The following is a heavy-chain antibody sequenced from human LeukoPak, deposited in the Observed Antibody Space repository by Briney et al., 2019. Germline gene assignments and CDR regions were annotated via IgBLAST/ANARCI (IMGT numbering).Heavy chain of an antibody. D-gene: IGHD2-2*01. CDR3: ARISSSSFHFDY. CDR2: IDWDDDK. J-gene: IGHJ4*02. CDR1: GFSLRTPEMR. Sequence: SGPALVKPTQTLTLTCSFSGFSLRTPEMRVNWIRQAPGKALEWLARIDWDDDKFYSTSLKTRLTISKDTSKNQVVLTMTNMGPVDTGTYYCARISSSSFHFDYWGRGTLVTVSS. V-gene: IGHV2-70*04.